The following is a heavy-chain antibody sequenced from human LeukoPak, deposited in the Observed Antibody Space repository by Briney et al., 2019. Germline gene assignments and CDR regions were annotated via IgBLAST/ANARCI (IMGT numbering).Heavy chain of an antibody. D-gene: IGHD1-26*01. CDR2: ISGSGGST. CDR1: GFTFSSYA. V-gene: IGHV3-23*01. Sequence: GGSLRLSCAASGFTFSSYAMSWVRQAPGKGLEWVSAISGSGGSTYYADSVKGRFTISRDNSKNTLYLQMNSLRAEDTAVYYCAKEEYSGSYQPKYFDYWGQGALVTVSS. CDR3: AKEEYSGSYQPKYFDY. J-gene: IGHJ4*02.